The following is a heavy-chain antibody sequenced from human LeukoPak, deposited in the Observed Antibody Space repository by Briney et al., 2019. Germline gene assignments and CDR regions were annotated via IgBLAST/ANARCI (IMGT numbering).Heavy chain of an antibody. CDR2: IYTSGST. Sequence: KTSQTLSLTCTVSGGSISSGSYYGSWIRQPAGKGLEWIGHIYTSGSTKYNPSLKSRGTISADTPKTQFSLKLSSVTAADTAVYYCARDFVIAATTEYFQYWGQGTLVTVSS. V-gene: IGHV4-61*09. J-gene: IGHJ1*01. D-gene: IGHD6-13*01. CDR3: ARDFVIAATTEYFQY. CDR1: GGSISSGSYY.